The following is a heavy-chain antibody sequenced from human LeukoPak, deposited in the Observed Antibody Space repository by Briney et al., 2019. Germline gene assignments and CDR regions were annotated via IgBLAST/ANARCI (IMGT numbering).Heavy chain of an antibody. CDR3: ATEIVGTTGFDP. CDR2: VGPEDGET. CDR1: GYTFTDYY. D-gene: IGHD1-26*01. Sequence: GASVKVSCKASGYTFTDYYMHWVQQAPGKGLEWMGRVGPEDGETIYAEKFQGRVTITADTSTDTAYMELSSLRSEDTAVYYCATEIVGTTGFDPWGQGTLVTVSS. J-gene: IGHJ5*02. V-gene: IGHV1-69-2*01.